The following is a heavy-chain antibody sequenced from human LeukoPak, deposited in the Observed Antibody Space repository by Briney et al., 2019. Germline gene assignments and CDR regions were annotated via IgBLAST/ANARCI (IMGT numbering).Heavy chain of an antibody. CDR1: GFTLSSYE. CDR2: IDYSGGST. CDR3: ARNGGWYGVS. Sequence: GGSLRLSCTASGFTLSSYEMSWIRQAPGKGLEWVSSIDYSGGSTHYADSVMGRFTISRDNSKNTLYLQLNSLSADDTAVYYCARNGGWYGVSWGQGTLVTVSS. V-gene: IGHV3-23*01. D-gene: IGHD6-19*01. J-gene: IGHJ4*02.